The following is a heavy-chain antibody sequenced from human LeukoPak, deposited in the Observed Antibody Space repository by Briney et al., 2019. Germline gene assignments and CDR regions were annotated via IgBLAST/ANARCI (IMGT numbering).Heavy chain of an antibody. CDR3: TTTPPYTYCSGGSCILDY. V-gene: IGHV3-15*01. D-gene: IGHD2-15*01. CDR1: GFTFSNAW. Sequence: GGSLRLSCAASGFTFSNAWMSWVRQPPGKGLEWVGRIKSKTDGGTTDYAAPVKGRFTISRDDSKNTPYLQMNSLKTEDTAVYYCTTTPPYTYCSGGSCILDYWGQGTLVTVSS. CDR2: IKSKTDGGTT. J-gene: IGHJ4*02.